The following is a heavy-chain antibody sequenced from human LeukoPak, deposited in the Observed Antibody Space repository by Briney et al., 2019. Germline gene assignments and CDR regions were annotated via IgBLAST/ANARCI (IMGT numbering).Heavy chain of an antibody. V-gene: IGHV4-34*01. CDR1: GGSFRNYY. J-gene: IGHJ6*02. CDR3: ARVPYGDYYYYGMDV. Sequence: SETLSLTCAVYGGSFRNYYWSWVRQPPGKGLEWIGEMNESPSASYNPSLKSRVTISRDTSTNQFSLKLTSVTAADTAVYYCARVPYGDYYYYGMDVWGQGTTVTVSS. D-gene: IGHD4-17*01. CDR2: MNESPSA.